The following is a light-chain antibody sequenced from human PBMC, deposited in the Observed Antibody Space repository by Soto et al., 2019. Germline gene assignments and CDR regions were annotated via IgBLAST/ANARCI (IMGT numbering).Light chain of an antibody. V-gene: IGLV2-11*01. J-gene: IGLJ1*01. CDR3: FAFTTSYTHV. Sequence: QSALTQPRSVSGSPGQSVTISCTGTSSGVGGYNYVSWYQQHPGKAPKFIISEVNNRPSGVSNRFSGSKSGNAASLTISGLQAEDEADYFCFAFTTSYTHVFGTGTKLTVL. CDR1: SSGVGGYNY. CDR2: EVN.